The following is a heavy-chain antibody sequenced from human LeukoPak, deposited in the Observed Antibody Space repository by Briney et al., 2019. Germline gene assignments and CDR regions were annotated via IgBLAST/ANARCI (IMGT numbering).Heavy chain of an antibody. J-gene: IGHJ6*02. Sequence: SETLSLTCTVSGGSISGYYWSWIRQPPGKGLEWIGYIYFSGRTNYNPSLKSRVTISVDTSKNQFSLKLSSVTAADTAVYYCARDQRYCSSTSCYLGYYYYYYGIDVWGQGTTVTVSS. CDR3: ARDQRYCSSTSCYLGYYYYYYGIDV. V-gene: IGHV4-59*12. CDR2: IYFSGRT. CDR1: GGSISGYY. D-gene: IGHD2-2*01.